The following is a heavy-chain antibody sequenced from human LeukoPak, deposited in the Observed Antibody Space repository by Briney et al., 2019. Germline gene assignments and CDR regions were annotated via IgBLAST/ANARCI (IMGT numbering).Heavy chain of an antibody. V-gene: IGHV3-21*01. J-gene: IGHJ4*02. Sequence: GGSLRLSCAASGFTFSSYSMNWVRQAPGKGLEWVSSISSSSSYIYYADSVKGRFTISRDNAKNSLYLQMNSLRAEDTAVYYCAKDRKGSSWYGYWGQGTLVTVSS. CDR1: GFTFSSYS. CDR2: ISSSSSYI. D-gene: IGHD6-13*01. CDR3: AKDRKGSSWYGY.